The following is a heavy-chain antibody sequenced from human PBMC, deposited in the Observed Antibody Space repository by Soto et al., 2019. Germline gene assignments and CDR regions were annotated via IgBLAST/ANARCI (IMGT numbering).Heavy chain of an antibody. CDR3: AKDLYSDIVVVGEDYGMDA. Sequence: AGCPRLSCAAGGCTFRGYGMHWVRQAPGKGLEWVAVISYDGSNKYYADSVKGRFTISRDNSKNTLYLQLNSLRAEDTAVYYCAKDLYSDIVVVGEDYGMDAWGQGTTDTVSS. CDR1: GCTFRGYG. V-gene: IGHV3-30*18. D-gene: IGHD2-2*01. CDR2: ISYDGSNK. J-gene: IGHJ6*02.